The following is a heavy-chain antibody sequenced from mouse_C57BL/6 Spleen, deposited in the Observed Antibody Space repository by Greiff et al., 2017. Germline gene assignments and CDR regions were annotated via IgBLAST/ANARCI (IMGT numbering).Heavy chain of an antibody. CDR2: IDPNSGGT. V-gene: IGHV1-72*01. J-gene: IGHJ3*01. CDR1: GYTFTSYW. Sequence: QVQLQQPGAELVKPGASVKLSCKASGYTFTSYWMHWVKQRPGRGLEWIGRIDPNSGGTKYNEKFKSKATLTVDKPSSTAYVQLSSLTSEDAAVDYCARKGAYYSSLAYWGQGTLVTVSA. D-gene: IGHD2-5*01. CDR3: ARKGAYYSSLAY.